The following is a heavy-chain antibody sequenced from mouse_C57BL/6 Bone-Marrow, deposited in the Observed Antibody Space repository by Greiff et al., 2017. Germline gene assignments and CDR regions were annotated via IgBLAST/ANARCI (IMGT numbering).Heavy chain of an antibody. Sequence: EVQLQQSGTVLARPGASVKMSCKTSGYTFTSYWMHWVKQRPGQGLEWIGAIYPGNSDTSYNQKFKGKAKLTAVTSASTAYMELSSLTNEDSAVXYCTRLYYYGSSWYFDVWGTGTTVTVSS. J-gene: IGHJ1*03. D-gene: IGHD1-1*01. CDR1: GYTFTSYW. CDR3: TRLYYYGSSWYFDV. V-gene: IGHV1-5*01. CDR2: IYPGNSDT.